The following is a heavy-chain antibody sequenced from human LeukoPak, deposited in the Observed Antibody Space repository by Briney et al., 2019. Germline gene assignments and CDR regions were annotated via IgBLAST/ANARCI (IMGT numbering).Heavy chain of an antibody. D-gene: IGHD6-19*01. CDR3: IRSSGWPDS. V-gene: IGHV3-74*01. J-gene: IGHJ5*01. Sequence: GGSLRLSCAASGFTVSSHWMHWVRQVPGEGLVWVARINEDGSSIIYADSVKGRFAISSDIAENTIYLLMNSLRVEDTAIYYCIRSSGWPDSWGQGTLVTVSS. CDR1: GFTVSSHW. CDR2: INEDGSSI.